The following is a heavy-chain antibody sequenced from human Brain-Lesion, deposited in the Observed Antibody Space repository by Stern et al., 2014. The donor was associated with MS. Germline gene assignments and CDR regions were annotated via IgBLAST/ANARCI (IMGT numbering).Heavy chain of an antibody. J-gene: IGHJ4*02. CDR1: GYTLTDLS. CDR2: FDPEDGET. CDR3: ATLSPGAGGNYYRHFDY. V-gene: IGHV1-24*01. D-gene: IGHD1-26*01. Sequence: QVQLVQSGAEVKKPGASVKVSCKGSGYTLTDLSMHWVRQAPRKGLEWMGGFDPEDGETIYAQKFQGRVTMTDDTSTDTAYMELSSLRSEDTAVYYCATLSPGAGGNYYRHFDYWGQGTLVTVSS.